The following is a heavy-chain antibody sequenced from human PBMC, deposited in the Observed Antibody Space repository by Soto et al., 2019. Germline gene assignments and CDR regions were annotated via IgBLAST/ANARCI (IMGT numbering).Heavy chain of an antibody. CDR3: ARLAPGSGSYGLHWFDP. CDR1: GGSFSGYY. V-gene: IGHV4-34*01. CDR2: INHSGST. J-gene: IGHJ5*02. Sequence: QVQLQQWGAGLLKPSETLSLTCAVYGGSFSGYYWSCIRQPPGKGLEWIGEINHSGSTNYNPSLKSRVNISVDTSKNQFYLQLSSVTAADTAVYYCARLAPGSGSYGLHWFDPWGQGTLVTVSS. D-gene: IGHD3-10*01.